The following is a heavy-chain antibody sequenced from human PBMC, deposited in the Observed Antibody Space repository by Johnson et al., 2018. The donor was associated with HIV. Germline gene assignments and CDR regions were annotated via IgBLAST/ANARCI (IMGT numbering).Heavy chain of an antibody. J-gene: IGHJ3*02. CDR2: ISGSGGST. Sequence: VQLVESGGGLVQPGGSLRLSCAASGFTVSSNYMSWVRRAPGKGLEWVSAISGSGGSTYYADSVKGRLTISRDNSKNTLYLQMNSLRAEDTAVYYCAKDLPRDTAMVDDAFDIWGQGTMVTVSS. CDR3: AKDLPRDTAMVDDAFDI. V-gene: IGHV3-23*04. CDR1: GFTVSSNY. D-gene: IGHD5-18*01.